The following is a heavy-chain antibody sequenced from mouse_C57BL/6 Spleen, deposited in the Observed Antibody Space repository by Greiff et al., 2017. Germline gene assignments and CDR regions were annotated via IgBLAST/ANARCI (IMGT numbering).Heavy chain of an antibody. J-gene: IGHJ4*01. CDR1: GYTFTDYY. CDR3: ARGDYGNPSKDAMDY. V-gene: IGHV1-75*01. CDR2: IFPGSGST. D-gene: IGHD2-1*01. Sequence: VQLQQSGPELVKPGASVKISCKASGYTFTDYYINWVKQRPGQGLEWIGWIFPGSGSTYYNEKFKGKATLTVDKSSSTAYMLLSSLTSEDSAVYFCARGDYGNPSKDAMDYWGQGTSVTVSS.